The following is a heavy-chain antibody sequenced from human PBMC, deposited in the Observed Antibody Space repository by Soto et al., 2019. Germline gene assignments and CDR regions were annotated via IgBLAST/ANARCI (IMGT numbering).Heavy chain of an antibody. CDR3: ARVPVNIVATSSYYYMDV. Sequence: SETLSLTCAVYGGSFSGYYWSWIRQPPGKGLEWIGEINHSGSTNYNPSLKSRVTISVDTSKNQFSLKLSSVTAADTAVYYCARVPVNIVATSSYYYMDVSGKGTTVTVS. CDR2: INHSGST. D-gene: IGHD5-12*01. J-gene: IGHJ6*03. V-gene: IGHV4-34*01. CDR1: GGSFSGYY.